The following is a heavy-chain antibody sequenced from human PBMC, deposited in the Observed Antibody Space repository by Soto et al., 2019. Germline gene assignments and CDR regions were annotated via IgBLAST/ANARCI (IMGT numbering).Heavy chain of an antibody. CDR1: GFTFSDYG. D-gene: IGHD3-10*01. J-gene: IGHJ4*02. CDR2: VSSSSKTM. V-gene: IGHV3-48*01. Sequence: EVQLVESGGDLVQPGGSLRLSCAASGFTFSDYGLNWVRQAPGRGLEWISYVSSSSKTMHYADSVKGRFTISRDNAKNSLYLQMNSLRTEDTAVYFCARDASGTYSPFDSWGQGTLVTVSS. CDR3: ARDASGTYSPFDS.